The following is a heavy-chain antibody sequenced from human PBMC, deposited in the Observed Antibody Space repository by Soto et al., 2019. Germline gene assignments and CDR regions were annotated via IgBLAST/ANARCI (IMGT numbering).Heavy chain of an antibody. J-gene: IGHJ5*02. CDR1: EFTFRNYA. Sequence: EVQLLESGGGLVQPGGSLRLSCTASEFTFRNYAMSWVRQVPGKGLEWVSAIGASGAGTHYSDSVKGRFTISRDNSKNTVYVQMNSLRAEDTGVYYCAKCAVLSATSGGWCNWFGPWGQGTLVTVSS. CDR3: AKCAVLSATSGGWCNWFGP. CDR2: IGASGAGT. D-gene: IGHD2-21*01. V-gene: IGHV3-23*01.